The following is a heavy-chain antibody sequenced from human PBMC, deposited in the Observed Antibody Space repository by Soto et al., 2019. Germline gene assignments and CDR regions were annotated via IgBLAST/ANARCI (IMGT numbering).Heavy chain of an antibody. Sequence: ASVKVSCKASGYTFTSYGISWVRQAPGQGLEWMGWISAYNGNTNYAQKLQGRVTMTTDTSTSTAYMELRSLRSDDTAVYYCARDATWELLGYYYSGMDVWGQGTTVTVSS. CDR2: ISAYNGNT. CDR1: GYTFTSYG. V-gene: IGHV1-18*01. D-gene: IGHD1-26*01. CDR3: ARDATWELLGYYYSGMDV. J-gene: IGHJ6*02.